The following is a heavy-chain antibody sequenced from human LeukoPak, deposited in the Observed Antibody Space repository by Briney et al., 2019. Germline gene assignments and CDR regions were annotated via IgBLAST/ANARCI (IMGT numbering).Heavy chain of an antibody. CDR2: INPSGGST. J-gene: IGHJ5*02. D-gene: IGHD1-26*01. CDR3: ARDNSVGDNAWWFDP. V-gene: IGHV1-46*01. CDR1: GYTFTSYY. Sequence: ASVKVSCKASGYTFTSYYMHWVRQAPGQGLEWMGIINPSGGSTSYAQKFQGRVTMTRDMSTSTDYMELSSLRSEDTAIYYCARDNSVGDNAWWFDPWGQGTLVTVSS.